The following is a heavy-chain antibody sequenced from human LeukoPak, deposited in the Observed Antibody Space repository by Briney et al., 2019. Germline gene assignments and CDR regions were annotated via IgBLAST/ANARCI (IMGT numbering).Heavy chain of an antibody. J-gene: IGHJ4*02. D-gene: IGHD3-22*01. CDR1: GFTFSSYS. CDR2: ISSSSSYM. V-gene: IGHV3-21*01. CDR3: VRDYYDSSGCLDY. Sequence: GGSLRLSCAASGFTFSSYSMNRVRQAPGKGLEWVSSISSSSSYMYYADSVKGRFTISRDNAKNSLYLQMNSLRAEDTAVYYCVRDYYDSSGCLDYWGQGTLVTVSS.